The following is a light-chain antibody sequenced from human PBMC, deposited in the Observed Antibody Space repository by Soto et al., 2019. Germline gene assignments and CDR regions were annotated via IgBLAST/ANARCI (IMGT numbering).Light chain of an antibody. CDR2: AAS. Sequence: DIQMTQSPSSLSASVGDRVTISCRASQSISNFLNWYQQKPGKAPQLLIYAASRLQSGVPPRFSGSGAGTDFTLTISSLQPEDFATYFCQQSYTIVRSFGGGTKVDIQ. CDR1: QSISNF. V-gene: IGKV1-39*01. CDR3: QQSYTIVRS. J-gene: IGKJ4*01.